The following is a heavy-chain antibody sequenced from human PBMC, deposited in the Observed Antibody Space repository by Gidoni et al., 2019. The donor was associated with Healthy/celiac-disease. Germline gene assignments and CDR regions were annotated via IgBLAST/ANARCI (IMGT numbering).Heavy chain of an antibody. J-gene: IGHJ6*03. CDR2: IYHSGST. D-gene: IGHD3-16*02. CDR1: GCSISRGGYS. CDR3: ARTLMITFGGVIVYYYYMDV. V-gene: IGHV4-30-2*01. Sequence: QLQLQESGSGLVKPSQTLSLTCAVSGCSISRGGYSWRWIRQPPGKGLEWIGYIYHSGSTYYNPSLKSRVTISVDRSKNQFSLKLSSVTAADTAVYYCARTLMITFGGVIVYYYYMDVWGKGTTVTVSS.